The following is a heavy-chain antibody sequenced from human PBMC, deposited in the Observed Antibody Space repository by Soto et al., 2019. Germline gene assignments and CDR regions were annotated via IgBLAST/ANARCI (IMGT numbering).Heavy chain of an antibody. CDR3: AREEQLVDWFDP. J-gene: IGHJ5*02. Sequence: QVQLQESGPGLVKPSETLSLTCTVSGGSVSSGSYYWIWIRQPPGKGLEWIGYIYYSGSTNYNPSLKSRVTLSVDTSKNQFSLKLSSVTAADPAVYYCAREEQLVDWFDPWGQGTLVTVSS. CDR2: IYYSGST. D-gene: IGHD6-6*01. CDR1: GGSVSSGSYY. V-gene: IGHV4-61*01.